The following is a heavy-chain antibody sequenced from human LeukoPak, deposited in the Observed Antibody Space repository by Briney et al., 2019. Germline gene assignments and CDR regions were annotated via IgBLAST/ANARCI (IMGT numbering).Heavy chain of an antibody. CDR3: AKDRAPVREALFDY. CDR1: GFTFSSYA. V-gene: IGHV3-23*01. J-gene: IGHJ4*02. Sequence: GGSLGLSCAASGFTFSSYAMSWVRQAPGKGLEWVSAISGSGGSTYYADSVKGRFTISRDNSKNTLYLQMNSLRAEDTAVYYCAKDRAPVREALFDYWGQGTLVTVSS. D-gene: IGHD1-1*01. CDR2: ISGSGGST.